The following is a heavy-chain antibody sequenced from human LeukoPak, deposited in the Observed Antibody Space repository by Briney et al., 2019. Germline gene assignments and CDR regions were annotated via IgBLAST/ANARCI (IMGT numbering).Heavy chain of an antibody. CDR1: GGTFSGYY. CDR2: INHSGNT. V-gene: IGHV4-34*01. J-gene: IGHJ4*02. Sequence: SETLSLTCAVYGGTFSGYYWSWIRQPPGKGLEWIGEINHSGNTNYNPFLKSRVTISIDTSKNQFSLKLSSVTAADTAIYYCARPFLRFSSGWHFDYWGQGILVTVSS. D-gene: IGHD6-19*01. CDR3: ARPFLRFSSGWHFDY.